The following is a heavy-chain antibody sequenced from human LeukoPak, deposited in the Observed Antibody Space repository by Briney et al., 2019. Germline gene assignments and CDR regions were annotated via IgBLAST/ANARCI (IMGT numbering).Heavy chain of an antibody. CDR2: IYDSGST. D-gene: IGHD5-18*01. J-gene: IGHJ4*02. CDR3: ARDRRGYGSSDS. V-gene: IGHV4-59*01. Sequence: SETLSLTCTVSDGSISSYYWNWIRQPPGKGLEWIGFIYDSGSTNYNPSLYSRLTISVDTSKNQFSLKLTSVTAADTAVYYCARDRRGYGSSDSWGQGTLVTVSS. CDR1: DGSISSYY.